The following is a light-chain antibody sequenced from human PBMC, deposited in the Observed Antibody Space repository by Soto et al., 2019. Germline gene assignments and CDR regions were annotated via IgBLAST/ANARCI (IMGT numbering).Light chain of an antibody. CDR2: GAS. CDR1: QSVSSS. CDR3: QQRSNWPVT. Sequence: EIVLTQSPATLSSSPGERATLSCRASQSVSSSLAWYQQKPGQAPRLLIYGASNRAGGIPARFSGSGSGTGFTLPISSLEPEDFAVYYCQQRSNWPVTFGQGTRLEIK. V-gene: IGKV3-11*01. J-gene: IGKJ5*01.